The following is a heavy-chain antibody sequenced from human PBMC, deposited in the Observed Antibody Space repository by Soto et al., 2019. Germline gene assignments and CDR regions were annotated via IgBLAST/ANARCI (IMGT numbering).Heavy chain of an antibody. CDR2: IYSSGTT. J-gene: IGHJ4*02. CDR1: GGSIIGYY. V-gene: IGHV4-4*07. Sequence: LSLTCKVSGGSIIGYYWSWIRQSAGKGLEWIGRIYSSGTTAYSPSLRSRLTMSVNTSKNQFSLKVTSVTAADTAVYYCVRVGAVATNGGYFDYWGQGALVTVSS. D-gene: IGHD6-19*01. CDR3: VRVGAVATNGGYFDY.